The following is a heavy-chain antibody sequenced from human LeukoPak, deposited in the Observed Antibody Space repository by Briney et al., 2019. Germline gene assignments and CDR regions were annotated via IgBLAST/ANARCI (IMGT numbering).Heavy chain of an antibody. V-gene: IGHV3-7*01. D-gene: IGHD5-18*01. CDR3: ARDMDTLTPGLDY. CDR1: GFTFSSYW. Sequence: GGSLRLSCAASGFTFSSYWMSWVRQAPGKGLEWVANIKQDGSEKYYVDSVKGRFTISRDNAKNSLYLQMNSLRAEDTAVYYCARDMDTLTPGLDYWGQGTLVTVSS. J-gene: IGHJ4*02. CDR2: IKQDGSEK.